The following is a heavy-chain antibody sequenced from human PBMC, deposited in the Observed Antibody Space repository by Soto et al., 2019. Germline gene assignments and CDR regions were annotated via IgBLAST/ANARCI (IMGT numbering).Heavy chain of an antibody. Sequence: PGESLKISCKASGYSFTSYCIGWVRQMPGKGLELMGIIYPGDSDTRYSPSSQGQVTISAEKSLDSAYRRWSSLKASDPATYYWVRRLDNDIAGQGFEDWGEGTLITV. V-gene: IGHV5-51*01. CDR2: IYPGDSDT. CDR1: GYSFTSYC. D-gene: IGHD2-21*01. CDR3: VRRLDNDIAGQGFED. J-gene: IGHJ5*02.